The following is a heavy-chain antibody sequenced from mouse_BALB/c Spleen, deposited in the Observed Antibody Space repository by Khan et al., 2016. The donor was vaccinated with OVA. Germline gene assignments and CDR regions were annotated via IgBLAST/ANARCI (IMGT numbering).Heavy chain of an antibody. V-gene: IGHV9-3-1*01. D-gene: IGHD2-10*01. CDR1: GYTFTNFG. CDR3: ARPPYFSYVLVY. CDR2: INTYTGEP. J-gene: IGHJ4*01. Sequence: VQLVESGPVLKKPGETVKISCKASGYTFTNFGMNWVKQAPGKGLKWMGWINTYTGEPTYADDFKGRFAFSLETSANTAYLQISNLKNEDTATYFCARPPYFSYVLVYWGQGTSVTVSS.